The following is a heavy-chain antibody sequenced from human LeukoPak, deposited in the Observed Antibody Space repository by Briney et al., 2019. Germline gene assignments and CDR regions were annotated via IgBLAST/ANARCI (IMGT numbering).Heavy chain of an antibody. CDR1: GFTFSSYA. V-gene: IGHV3-30*04. J-gene: IGHJ4*02. CDR3: ARDIEGEGYFYY. D-gene: IGHD3-16*01. CDR2: ISYDGSNK. Sequence: GGSLRLSCAASGFTFSSYAMHWVRQAPGKGLEWVAVISYDGSNKYYADSVKGRFTISRDNSKNTLYLQMNSLRAEDTAVYYCARDIEGEGYFYYWGQGTLVTVSS.